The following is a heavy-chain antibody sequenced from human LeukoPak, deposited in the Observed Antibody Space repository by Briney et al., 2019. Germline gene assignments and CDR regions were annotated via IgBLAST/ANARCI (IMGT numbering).Heavy chain of an antibody. J-gene: IGHJ4*02. V-gene: IGHV3-21*01. CDR3: AREGHSSSWYASDY. CDR1: GFTFSSYS. D-gene: IGHD6-13*01. CDR2: ISSSSSYI. Sequence: GGSLRLSCAASGFTFSSYSMNWVRQAPGKGLEWVSSISSSSSYIYYADSVEGRFTISRDNAKNSLYLQMNSLRAEDTAVYYCAREGHSSSWYASDYWGQGTLVTVSS.